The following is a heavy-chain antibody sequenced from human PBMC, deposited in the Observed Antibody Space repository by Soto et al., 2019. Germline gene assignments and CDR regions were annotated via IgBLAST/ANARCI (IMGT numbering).Heavy chain of an antibody. CDR2: ISGASGTI. V-gene: IGHV3-48*01. D-gene: IGHD2-15*01. CDR1: GFTFRHYN. J-gene: IGHJ3*02. CDR3: AKGIVVVVAPSTDAFDI. Sequence: PGGFLRLSCAASGFTFRHYNMNWVRQAPGKRLEWLSYISGASGTIYYADSMQGRFTISRDNAKNSLYLQMNSLRAEDTAVYFCAKGIVVVVAPSTDAFDIWGQGTMVTV.